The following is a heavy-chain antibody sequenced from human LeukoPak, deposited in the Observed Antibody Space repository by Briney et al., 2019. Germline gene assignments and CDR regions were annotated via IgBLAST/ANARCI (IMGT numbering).Heavy chain of an antibody. V-gene: IGHV3-23*01. CDR1: GFTFSSYA. CDR2: ISGSGGST. Sequence: PGGSLRLSCAASGFTFSSYAMSWVRQAPGKGLEWVSAISGSGGSTYYADSVKGRSTISRDNSKNTLYLQMNSLRAEDTAVYYCAKVGMDIVVVVAANFDYWGQGTLVTVSS. J-gene: IGHJ4*02. D-gene: IGHD2-15*01. CDR3: AKVGMDIVVVVAANFDY.